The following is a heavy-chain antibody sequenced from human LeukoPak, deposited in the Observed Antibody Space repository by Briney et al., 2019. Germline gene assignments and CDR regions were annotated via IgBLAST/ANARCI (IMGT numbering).Heavy chain of an antibody. CDR3: ARDTSFSYGTHYGMDV. Sequence: GGSLRLSCAASGFTFSSYSMNWVRQAPGKGLEWVSGVSGSGSYTYFADSVKGRFTISRDNSRDTLYLQLHSLRAEDPALYYCARDTSFSYGTHYGMDVWGQGTTVTVFS. CDR2: VSGSGSYT. CDR1: GFTFSSYS. J-gene: IGHJ6*02. D-gene: IGHD5-18*01. V-gene: IGHV3-23*01.